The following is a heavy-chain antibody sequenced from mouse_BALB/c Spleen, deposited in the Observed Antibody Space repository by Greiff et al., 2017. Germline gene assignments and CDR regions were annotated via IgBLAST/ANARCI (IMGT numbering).Heavy chain of an antibody. V-gene: IGHV5-9-3*01. J-gene: IGHJ3*01. Sequence: EVHLVESGGGLVKPGGSLKLSCAASGFTFSSYAMSWVRQTPEKRLEWVATISSGGSYTYYPDSVKGRFTISRDNAKNTLYLQMSSLRSEDTAMYYCAREEKWSSGFAYWGQGTLVTVSA. D-gene: IGHD1-1*02. CDR1: GFTFSSYA. CDR2: ISSGGSYT. CDR3: AREEKWSSGFAY.